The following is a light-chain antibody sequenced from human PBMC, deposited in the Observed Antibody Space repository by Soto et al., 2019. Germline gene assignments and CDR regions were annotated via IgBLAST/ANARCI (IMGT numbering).Light chain of an antibody. V-gene: IGKV1-27*01. Sequence: DIQMTQSPSSLSASVGDRVTITCRASQGISHYLAWYQQKPGKVPKLLIYASTLQSGVPSRFSGSGSGTDFTLTISSLQPEDVATYYCQKFNSAPWAFGQGTKVEIK. CDR2: AS. CDR3: QKFNSAPWA. J-gene: IGKJ1*01. CDR1: QGISHY.